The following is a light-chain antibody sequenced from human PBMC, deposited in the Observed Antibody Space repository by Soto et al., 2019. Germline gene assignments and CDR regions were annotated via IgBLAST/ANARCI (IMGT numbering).Light chain of an antibody. CDR3: QPPNTSPRT. J-gene: IGKJ1*01. CDR1: ESVSSD. Sequence: EIVMARWPARLSVSRGERSTLSFMASESVSSDLAWYHKKPGQAPRILIYGASTRATGIPARFSGSGPGTEFTLTPHTLQSDDSALPHCQPPNTSPRTFAQGTKVDIK. CDR2: GAS. V-gene: IGKV3-15*01.